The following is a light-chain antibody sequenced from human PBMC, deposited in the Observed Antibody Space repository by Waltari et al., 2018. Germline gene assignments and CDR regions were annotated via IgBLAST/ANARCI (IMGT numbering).Light chain of an antibody. CDR2: KAS. V-gene: IGKV1-5*03. J-gene: IGKJ1*01. CDR1: QTLNTW. CDR3: QQDVDFSWT. Sequence: QCPSSLSASVGDNVTITCRASQTLNTWLAGYQTRPGKAPKLLIYKASSLVSGVPSRFSGSVSGPEFTLTISSLQPYHFATYCCQQDVDFSWTFGEGTKVEIK.